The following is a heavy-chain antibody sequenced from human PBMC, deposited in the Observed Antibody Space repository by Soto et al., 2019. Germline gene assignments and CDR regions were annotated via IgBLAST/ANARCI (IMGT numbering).Heavy chain of an antibody. CDR3: ARMTASYYYYGMDV. J-gene: IGHJ6*02. Sequence: SETLSLTCTVSGGSISSSSYYWGWIRQPPGKGLEWIGYIYYSGSTNYNPSLKSRVTISVDTSKNQFSLKLSSVTAADTAVYYCARMTASYYYYGMDVWGQGTTVTVS. CDR1: GGSISSSSYY. V-gene: IGHV4-61*05. D-gene: IGHD2-21*02. CDR2: IYYSGST.